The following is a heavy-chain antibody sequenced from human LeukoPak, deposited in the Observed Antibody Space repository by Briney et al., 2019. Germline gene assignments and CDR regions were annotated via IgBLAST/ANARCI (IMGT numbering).Heavy chain of an antibody. Sequence: GGPLRLSCAASGFTFSSYWMHWVRQAPGKGLVWVSRINTDGSSTSYADSVKGRFTISRDNAKNTLCLQMNSLRAEDTAVYYCARIGGGSFPHYYYYMDVWGKGTTVTVSS. CDR2: INTDGSST. J-gene: IGHJ6*03. CDR1: GFTFSSYW. CDR3: ARIGGGSFPHYYYYMDV. V-gene: IGHV3-74*01. D-gene: IGHD2-15*01.